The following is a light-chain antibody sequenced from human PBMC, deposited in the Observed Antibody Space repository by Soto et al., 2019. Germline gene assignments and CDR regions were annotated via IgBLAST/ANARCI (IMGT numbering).Light chain of an antibody. CDR3: QQRSNWPT. CDR2: DAS. CDR1: QSVSSF. V-gene: IGKV3-11*01. J-gene: IGKJ1*01. Sequence: EIVLTQSPATLSLSPGERATLSCRASQSVSSFLAWYQQKPGQAPRLLIYDASNRATAIPAMFSGSGSGTDFTVTISSLEPEDFAVYYCQQRSNWPTFGQGTKVEIK.